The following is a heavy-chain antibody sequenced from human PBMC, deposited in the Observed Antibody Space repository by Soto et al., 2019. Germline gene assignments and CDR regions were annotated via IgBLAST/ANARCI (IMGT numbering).Heavy chain of an antibody. CDR2: IYHNGNT. D-gene: IGHD3-10*01. Sequence: ERLCRAGPVSGGSVSSGSYFWSWIRQSPGKGLEWIGYIYHNGNTNDNPSLRGRVTISLDTSKNQFSLKLRSVTAADTAVYYSARVDGSGTYSLFDYWGQGALVTVYS. CDR3: ARVDGSGTYSLFDY. CDR1: GGSVSSGSYF. J-gene: IGHJ4*02. V-gene: IGHV4-61*01.